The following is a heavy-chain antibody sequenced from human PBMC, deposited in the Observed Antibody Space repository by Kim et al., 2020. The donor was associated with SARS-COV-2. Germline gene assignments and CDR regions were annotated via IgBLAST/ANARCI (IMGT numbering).Heavy chain of an antibody. V-gene: IGHV3-7*03. D-gene: IGHD3-10*01. CDR1: GFTFSSYW. Sequence: GGSLRLSCAASGFTFSSYWMSWVRQAPGKGLEWVANIKQDGSEKYYVDSVKGRFTISRDNAKNSLYLQMNSLRAEDTAVYYCARDANSGGITMVRGVITNTAFDIWGQGTMVTVSS. CDR3: ARDANSGGITMVRGVITNTAFDI. CDR2: IKQDGSEK. J-gene: IGHJ3*02.